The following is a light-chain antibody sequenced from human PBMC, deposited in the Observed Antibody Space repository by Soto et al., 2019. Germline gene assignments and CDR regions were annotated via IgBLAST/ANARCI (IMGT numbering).Light chain of an antibody. V-gene: IGLV2-14*01. CDR2: EVS. CDR3: SSYTSSSIDYV. J-gene: IGLJ1*01. CDR1: SSDVGGYNY. Sequence: QSALTQPASVSGSPGQSITISCTGASSDVGGYNYVSWYQQQPGKAAKLMIYEVSNQPSGVSNLFSGSKSGNTASLTISGLQAEDEADYYCSSYTSSSIDYVFGTGTKVTVL.